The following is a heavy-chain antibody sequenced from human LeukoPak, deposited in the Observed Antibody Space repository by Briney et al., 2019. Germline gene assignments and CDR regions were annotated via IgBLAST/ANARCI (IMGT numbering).Heavy chain of an antibody. V-gene: IGHV3-33*01. CDR1: GXTFSSYG. Sequence: PGRSLRLSCAASGXTFSSYGMHWVRQAPGKGLEWVAVIWYDGSNKYYADSVKGRFTISRDNSKNTLYLQMNSLRAEDTAVYYCARESVLLWFGEVERGYYFDYWGQGTLVTVSS. J-gene: IGHJ4*02. CDR2: IWYDGSNK. D-gene: IGHD3-10*01. CDR3: ARESVLLWFGEVERGYYFDY.